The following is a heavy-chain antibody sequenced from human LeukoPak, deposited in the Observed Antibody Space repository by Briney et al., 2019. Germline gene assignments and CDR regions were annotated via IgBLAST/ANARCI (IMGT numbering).Heavy chain of an antibody. CDR1: GFTFTNYA. D-gene: IGHD1-26*01. Sequence: GGSLRLSCAASGFTFTNYAMTWVRQAPGKGLEWVSGISGSGGSTYYADSVKGRFTISRDNSKNTLYLQMNSLRAEDTAVYYCAKSSRGSYWYAFDYWGQGTLVTVSS. CDR2: ISGSGGST. V-gene: IGHV3-23*01. CDR3: AKSSRGSYWYAFDY. J-gene: IGHJ4*02.